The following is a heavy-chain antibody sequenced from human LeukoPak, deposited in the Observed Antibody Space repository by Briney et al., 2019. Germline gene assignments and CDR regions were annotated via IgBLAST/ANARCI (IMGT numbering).Heavy chain of an antibody. CDR2: IIPIFGSA. J-gene: IGHJ6*03. Sequence: SVKVSCKASGGTFSSHAINWVRQAPGQGLEWMGGIIPIFGSANSTQKFQDRVTITADESTSTAYMDLSNLRSEDTAVYYCATSGAGQLGPQDYYYYYMDVRGKGTTVTVSS. CDR3: ATSGAGQLGPQDYYYYYMDV. CDR1: GGTFSSHA. D-gene: IGHD6-6*01. V-gene: IGHV1-69*13.